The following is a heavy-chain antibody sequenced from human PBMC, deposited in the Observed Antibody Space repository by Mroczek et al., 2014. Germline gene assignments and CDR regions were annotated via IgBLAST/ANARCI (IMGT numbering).Heavy chain of an antibody. CDR1: GGSISSYY. V-gene: IGHV4-4*07. Sequence: QVQLVQSGPGLVKPSETLSLTCTVSGGSISSYYWSWIRQPAGKGLEWIGRIYTSGSTNYNPSLKSRVTMSVDTSKNQFSLKLSSVTAADTAVYYCARDPVDYGDYTKYWYFDLWGRGTLVTVSS. D-gene: IGHD4-17*01. CDR3: ARDPVDYGDYTKYWYFDL. J-gene: IGHJ2*01. CDR2: IYTSGST.